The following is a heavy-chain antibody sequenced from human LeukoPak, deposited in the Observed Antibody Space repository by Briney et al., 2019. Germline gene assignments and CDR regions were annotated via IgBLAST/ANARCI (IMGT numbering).Heavy chain of an antibody. Sequence: SVKVSCKASGGTFSSYAISWVRQAPGQGLEWMGGIIPIFGTANYAQKFQGRVTITADESTSTAYMELRSLRSDDTAVYYCARGGVGRYYYYYMDVWGKGTTVTVSS. J-gene: IGHJ6*03. V-gene: IGHV1-69*01. CDR3: ARGGVGRYYYYYMDV. CDR1: GGTFSSYA. D-gene: IGHD2-15*01. CDR2: IIPIFGTA.